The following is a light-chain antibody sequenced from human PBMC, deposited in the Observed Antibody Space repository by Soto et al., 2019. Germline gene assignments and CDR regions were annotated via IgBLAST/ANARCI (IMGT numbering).Light chain of an antibody. CDR1: GSDVGYYDY. CDR2: EVS. V-gene: IGLV2-14*01. Sequence: QSALTQPASVSGSPGQSITISCTGTGSDVGYYDYVSWYQHHPGKAPKLMIYEVSNRPSGVSNRFSGSKSGNTASLTISGLQAEDEADYYCTSFTDTRTYVFGTGIKVTVL. CDR3: TSFTDTRTYV. J-gene: IGLJ1*01.